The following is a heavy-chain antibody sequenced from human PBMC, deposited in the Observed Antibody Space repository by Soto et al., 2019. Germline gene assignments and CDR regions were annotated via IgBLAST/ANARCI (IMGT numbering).Heavy chain of an antibody. CDR2: ISGSGGST. J-gene: IGHJ6*02. CDR1: GFTFSSYA. Sequence: GGSLRLSCAASGFTFSSYAMSWVRQAPGKGLEWVSAISGSGGSTYYADSVKGRFTISRDNSKNTLYLQMNSLRAEDTAVYYCARDKFEGRYDYVWGSYRFYGMDVWGQGTTVTVSS. CDR3: ARDKFEGRYDYVWGSYRFYGMDV. V-gene: IGHV3-23*01. D-gene: IGHD3-16*02.